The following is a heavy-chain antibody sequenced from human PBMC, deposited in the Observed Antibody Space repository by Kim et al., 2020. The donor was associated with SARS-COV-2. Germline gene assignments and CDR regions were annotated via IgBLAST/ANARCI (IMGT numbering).Heavy chain of an antibody. CDR3: ARVGRRPNAKSYTNAFDI. CDR1: GGSISSSNW. J-gene: IGHJ3*02. V-gene: IGHV4-4*02. CDR2: IYHSGST. D-gene: IGHD2-2*02. Sequence: SETLSLTCAVSGGSISSSNWWSWVRQPPGKGLEWIGEIYHSGSTNYNPSLKSRVTISVDKSKNQFSLKLSSVTAADTAVYYCARVGRRPNAKSYTNAFDIWGQGTMVTVSS.